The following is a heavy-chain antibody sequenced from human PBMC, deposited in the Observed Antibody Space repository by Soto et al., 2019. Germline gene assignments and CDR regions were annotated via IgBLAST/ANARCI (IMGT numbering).Heavy chain of an antibody. CDR1: GGSFSGYY. CDR2: INHSGST. V-gene: IGHV4-34*01. CDR3: ARGGKDMDV. Sequence: PSETLSLTCAVYGGSFSGYYWSWIRQPPGKGLEWIGEINHSGSTNYNPSLKSRVTISVDTSKNQFSLKLSSVTAADTAVYYCARGGKDMDVWGQGTTVTVSS. J-gene: IGHJ6*02.